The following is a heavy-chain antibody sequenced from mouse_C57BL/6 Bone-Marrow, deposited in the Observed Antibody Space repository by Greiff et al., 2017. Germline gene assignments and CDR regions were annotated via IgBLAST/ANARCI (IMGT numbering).Heavy chain of an antibody. CDR1: GYTFTSYW. J-gene: IGHJ2*01. V-gene: IGHV1-64*01. CDR3: ARNYYGSSYN. Sequence: QVQLQQPGAELVKPGASVKMSCKASGYTFTSYWITWVKQRPGQGLEWIGMIHPNSGSTNYNEKFKSKATLTVDKSSSTAYMQLSSLTSEDSAVYYCARNYYGSSYNWGQGTTLTVSS. D-gene: IGHD1-1*01. CDR2: IHPNSGST.